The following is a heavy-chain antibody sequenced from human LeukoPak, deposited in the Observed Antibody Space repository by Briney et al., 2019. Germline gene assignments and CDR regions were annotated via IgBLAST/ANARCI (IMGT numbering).Heavy chain of an antibody. Sequence: GGSLRRSCAASGFTFKDYSMNWVRQAPGKGLEFVSYISSSHIYYADSVKGRFTISRDNAKNSLYLEMNSLRAEDTAVYYCARDHDWGFGYWGQGILVTVSS. CDR1: GFTFKDYS. CDR3: ARDHDWGFGY. D-gene: IGHD2-21*01. V-gene: IGHV3-48*01. CDR2: ISSSHI. J-gene: IGHJ4*02.